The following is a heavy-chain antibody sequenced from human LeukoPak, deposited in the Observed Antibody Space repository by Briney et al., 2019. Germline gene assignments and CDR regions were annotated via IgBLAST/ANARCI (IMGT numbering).Heavy chain of an antibody. CDR1: GHTFRSYG. Sequence: GESLRLSCAVSGHTFRSYGMYWVRQAAGNGMEWVAGIGGGGGARIYCADCVKDRLTISRANSKHTLDLQMNSLRAEDTAVYYCAKKVSAVAGERGLDCWGQVTLVADAS. D-gene: IGHD6-19*01. CDR2: IGGGGGARI. V-gene: IGHV3-23*01. J-gene: IGHJ4*02. CDR3: AKKVSAVAGERGLDC.